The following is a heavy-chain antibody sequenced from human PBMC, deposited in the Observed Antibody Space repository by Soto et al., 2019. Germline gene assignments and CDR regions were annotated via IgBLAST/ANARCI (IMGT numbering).Heavy chain of an antibody. CDR1: GGSFRGYY. CDR2: INHSGST. V-gene: IGHV4-34*01. D-gene: IGHD2-15*01. CDR3: ARGVVAGVGYYYGMDV. J-gene: IGHJ6*02. Sequence: SETLSLTCAVYGGSFRGYYWSWIRQPPGKGLEWIGEINHSGSTNYNPSLKSRVTISVDTSKNQFSLKLSSVTAADTAVYYCARGVVAGVGYYYGMDVWGQGTTVTVSS.